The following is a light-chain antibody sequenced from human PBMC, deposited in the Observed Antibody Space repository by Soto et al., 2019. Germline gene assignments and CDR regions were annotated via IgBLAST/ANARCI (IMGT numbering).Light chain of an antibody. Sequence: QSALTQPRSVSGSPRQSVTISRTGTSSDVGGYNYVSWYQQHPGKAPKVMIYDVKKRPSGVPDRFSGSKSGNTASLTISGLQAEDEADYYCCSYAVNSWVFGGGTKVTVL. CDR2: DVK. CDR1: SSDVGGYNY. V-gene: IGLV2-11*01. J-gene: IGLJ3*02. CDR3: CSYAVNSWV.